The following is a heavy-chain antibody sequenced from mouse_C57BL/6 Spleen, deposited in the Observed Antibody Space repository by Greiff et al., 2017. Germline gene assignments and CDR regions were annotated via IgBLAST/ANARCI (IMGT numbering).Heavy chain of an antibody. D-gene: IGHD4-1*02. J-gene: IGHJ2*01. V-gene: IGHV1-54*01. CDR3: ARQLYYFDY. CDR2: INPGSGGT. Sequence: QVQLKESGAELVRPGTSVKVSCKASGYAFTNYLIEWVKQRPGQGLEWIGVINPGSGGTNYNEKFKGKATLTADKSSSTAYMQLSSLTSEDSAVYFCARQLYYFDYWGQGTTLTVSS. CDR1: GYAFTNYL.